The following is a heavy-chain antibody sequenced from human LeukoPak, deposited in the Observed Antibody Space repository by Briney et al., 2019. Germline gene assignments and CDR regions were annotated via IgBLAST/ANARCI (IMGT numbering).Heavy chain of an antibody. CDR2: IYYSGNT. D-gene: IGHD2-15*01. CDR3: ARGGYGTLNWFDP. CDR1: GGSITTTTYY. J-gene: IGHJ5*02. V-gene: IGHV4-39*07. Sequence: SETLSLTCTVSGGSITTTTYYWGWIRQPPGKGLEWIGSIYYSGNTYYNPSLKSRVTISLDTSKNQFSLKLSSVTAADTAVYYCARGGYGTLNWFDPWGQGTLVTVSS.